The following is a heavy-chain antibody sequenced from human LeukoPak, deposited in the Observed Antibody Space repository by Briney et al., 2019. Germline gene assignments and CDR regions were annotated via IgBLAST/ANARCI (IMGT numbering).Heavy chain of an antibody. J-gene: IGHJ4*02. CDR2: ISASGGTT. D-gene: IGHD4/OR15-4a*01. CDR1: GFTFGRYA. Sequence: GGSLRLSCAASGFTFGRYALSWVRQAPGKGVEGISGISASGGTTYYADSVKGRFTISRDNSKNTLYLQMNSLRAEDTAVYYCAKGLWCWDYWGQGTLVTVSS. CDR3: AKGLWCWDY. V-gene: IGHV3-23*01.